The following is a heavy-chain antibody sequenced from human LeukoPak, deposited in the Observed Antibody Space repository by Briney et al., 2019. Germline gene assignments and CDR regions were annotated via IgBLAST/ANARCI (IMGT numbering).Heavy chain of an antibody. D-gene: IGHD3-3*01. CDR1: GGSISSYY. CDR3: ARDNGADYDFWSGLSGVANYDAFDI. J-gene: IGHJ3*02. CDR2: IYYSGST. Sequence: PSETLSLTCTVSGGSISSYYWSWIRQPPGKGLEWMGYIYYSGSTNYNPSLKRRVTISGDTSKNQFSLKLSSVTAADTAVYYCARDNGADYDFWSGLSGVANYDAFDIWGQGTMVTVSS. V-gene: IGHV4-59*01.